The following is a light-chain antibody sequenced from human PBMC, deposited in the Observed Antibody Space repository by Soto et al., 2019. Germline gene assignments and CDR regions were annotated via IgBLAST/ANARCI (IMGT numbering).Light chain of an antibody. V-gene: IGKV4-1*01. J-gene: IGKJ3*01. Sequence: DIVMTQSPDSLAVSLGERATINCKSSQSVLFSSNNQNYLAWYQVKPGQPPKLLIYWASIRYSVVPDRFSGSGSGTDFTLTISSLQAEDVAVYYCKQFYSIPVTFGPGTKVDIK. CDR1: QSVLFSSNNQNY. CDR2: WAS. CDR3: KQFYSIPVT.